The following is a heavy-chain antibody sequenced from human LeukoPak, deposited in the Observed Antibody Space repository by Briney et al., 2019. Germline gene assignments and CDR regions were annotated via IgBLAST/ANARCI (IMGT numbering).Heavy chain of an antibody. J-gene: IGHJ3*02. Sequence: GGSLRLSCAASGFTFSSYGMHWVRQAPGKGLEWVAFIRYDGSNKYYADSVKGRFTISRDNSKNTLYLQMNSLRAEDTAVYYCAKVRYCSSTSCQDRGAFDIWDQGTMVTVSS. D-gene: IGHD2-2*01. CDR3: AKVRYCSSTSCQDRGAFDI. CDR2: IRYDGSNK. V-gene: IGHV3-30*02. CDR1: GFTFSSYG.